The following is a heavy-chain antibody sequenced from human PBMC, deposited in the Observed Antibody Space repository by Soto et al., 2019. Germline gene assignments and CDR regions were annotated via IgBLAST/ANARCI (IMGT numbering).Heavy chain of an antibody. J-gene: IGHJ4*02. V-gene: IGHV1-69*02. CDR2: IIPILGIA. D-gene: IGHD3-16*02. Sequence: SVKGSRKASGGTFRSYNITWVRQAPGQGLEWMGRIIPILGIANYAQKFQGRVTITADKSTSTAYMELSSLRSEDTAVYYCARGLSLDYWGQGTLVTVSS. CDR1: GGTFRSYN. CDR3: ARGLSLDY.